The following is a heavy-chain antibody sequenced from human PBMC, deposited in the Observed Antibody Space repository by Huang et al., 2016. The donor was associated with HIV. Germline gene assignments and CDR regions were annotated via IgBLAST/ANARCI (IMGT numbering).Heavy chain of an antibody. CDR3: ARDHHDFWRGYRRMYFFDH. CDR2: IDYGGIN. CDR1: GGSISTHY. D-gene: IGHD3-3*01. J-gene: IGHJ4*02. V-gene: IGHV4-59*11. Sequence: QVQLQESGPGLVKPSETLSLTCTVSGGSISTHYWSWIRQPPGKGLEWIGVIDYGGINNDRPALKCRVTILLDTSMNQFSLRVNSVTAADTAMYYCARDHHDFWRGYRRMYFFDHWGQGTLVTVSS.